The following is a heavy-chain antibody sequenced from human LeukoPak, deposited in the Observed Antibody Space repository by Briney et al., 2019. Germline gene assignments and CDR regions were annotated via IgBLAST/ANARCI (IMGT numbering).Heavy chain of an antibody. CDR3: AKCTTGGYCSSTSCCYFDY. Sequence: GGSLRLSCAASGFTFSSYGMHWVRQAPGKGLEWVAFIRYDGSNKYYADSVKGRFTISRDNSKNTLYLQMNSLRAEDTAVYYCAKCTTGGYCSSTSCCYFDYWGQGTLVTVSS. D-gene: IGHD2-2*01. J-gene: IGHJ4*02. CDR2: IRYDGSNK. CDR1: GFTFSSYG. V-gene: IGHV3-30*02.